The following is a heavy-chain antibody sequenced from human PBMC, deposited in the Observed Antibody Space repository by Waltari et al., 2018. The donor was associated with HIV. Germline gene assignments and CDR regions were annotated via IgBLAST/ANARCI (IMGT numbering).Heavy chain of an antibody. Sequence: QVQLVESGGGVVQPGRSLRLSCAASGFTFKNFARNWVRQAPGKGLEWVGNIYYEGSKKFYGDCVRGRLTISRDNSKQILYLQMNSLRVEDTALYYCARDYNYAPDYWGQGTLVVVSS. D-gene: IGHD5-18*01. CDR2: IYYEGSKK. CDR1: GFTFKNFA. CDR3: ARDYNYAPDY. V-gene: IGHV3-33*01. J-gene: IGHJ4*02.